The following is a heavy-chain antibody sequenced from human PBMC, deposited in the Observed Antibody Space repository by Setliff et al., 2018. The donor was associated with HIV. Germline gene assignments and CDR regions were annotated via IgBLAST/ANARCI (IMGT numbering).Heavy chain of an antibody. Sequence: GASVKVSCKASGYTFTGYFIHWVRQAPGQGLEWVGRINPNSGDTNFAQKFQGRITMTRDTSIRTAYLELNRLRSDDTAVYYCAREYDVLSGYYISAFDIWGQGTMVTVSS. CDR3: AREYDVLSGYYISAFDI. D-gene: IGHD3-9*01. J-gene: IGHJ3*02. V-gene: IGHV1-2*06. CDR2: INPNSGDT. CDR1: GYTFTGYF.